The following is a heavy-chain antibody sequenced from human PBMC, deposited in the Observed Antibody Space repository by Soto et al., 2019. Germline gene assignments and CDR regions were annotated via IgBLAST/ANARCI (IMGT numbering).Heavy chain of an antibody. D-gene: IGHD2-2*01. CDR2: MFHSGST. CDR3: ARGHIVVVPPVGSTDP. Sequence: PSETLSLTCTVSGYFISSGYYWGWIRQPPGKGLEWIGSMFHSGSTHYNPSLKSRVTMSVDTSKNQFSLRLSSVTASDTAVYYCARGHIVVVPPVGSTDPSGQGTLVTVS. V-gene: IGHV4-38-2*02. J-gene: IGHJ5*02. CDR1: GYFISSGYY.